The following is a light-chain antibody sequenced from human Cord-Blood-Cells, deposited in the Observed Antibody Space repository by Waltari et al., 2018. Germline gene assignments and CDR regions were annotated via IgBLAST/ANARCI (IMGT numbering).Light chain of an antibody. CDR2: DAS. J-gene: IGKJ5*01. Sequence: EIVLTQSPATLSLSPGERATLSCRASQSVSSYLAWYQQKPGQAPRLLSDDASNRATGIPARFSGSGSGTDFTLTISSLEPEDFAVYYCQQRSNFGQGTRLEIK. CDR1: QSVSSY. CDR3: QQRSN. V-gene: IGKV3-11*01.